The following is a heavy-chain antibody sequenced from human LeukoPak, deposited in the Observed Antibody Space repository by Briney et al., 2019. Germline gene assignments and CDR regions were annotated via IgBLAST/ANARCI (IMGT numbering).Heavy chain of an antibody. CDR2: IRCDGSNK. V-gene: IGHV3-30*02. D-gene: IGHD5-18*01. CDR1: GFTFSSYG. J-gene: IGHJ4*02. CDR3: AKDLLRIQLWEDY. Sequence: GGSLRLSCAASGFTFSSYGMHWVRQTPGKGLEWVAFIRCDGSNKYYADSVKGRFTISRDNSKNTLYLQMNGLRAEDTAVYYCAKDLLRIQLWEDYWGQGNLVTFSS.